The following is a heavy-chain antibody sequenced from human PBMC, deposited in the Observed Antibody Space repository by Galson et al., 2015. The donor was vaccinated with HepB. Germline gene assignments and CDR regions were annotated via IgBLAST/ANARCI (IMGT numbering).Heavy chain of an antibody. CDR1: GFSLRTSGVG. J-gene: IGHJ4*02. Sequence: PALVKPTQTLTLTCTFSGFSLRTSGVGVGWIRQPPGKALEWLALIYWDDDKRYSPSLKSRLTITKDTSKNQVVLTMTNMDPVDTATYYCAHELGSYYYDSSGYYGAYFDYWGQGTLVTVSS. D-gene: IGHD3-22*01. CDR3: AHELGSYYYDSSGYYGAYFDY. CDR2: IYWDDDK. V-gene: IGHV2-5*02.